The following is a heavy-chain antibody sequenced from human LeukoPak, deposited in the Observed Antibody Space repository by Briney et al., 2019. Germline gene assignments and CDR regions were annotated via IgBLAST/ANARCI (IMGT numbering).Heavy chain of an antibody. CDR3: ARAQLVGATFALDI. J-gene: IGHJ3*02. D-gene: IGHD1-26*01. Sequence: GRSLTLACAPYALSFSRYDTNWVRQAPGEGLEWVSASRGSGGSTCYADSVKGRFTISRDNSKNTLNLQMNSLRAEDTAVYYCARAQLVGATFALDIWGQGTMVTVSS. CDR2: SRGSGGST. V-gene: IGHV3-23*01. CDR1: ALSFSRYD.